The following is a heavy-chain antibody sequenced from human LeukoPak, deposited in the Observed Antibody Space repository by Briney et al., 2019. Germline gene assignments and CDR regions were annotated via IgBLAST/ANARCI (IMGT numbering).Heavy chain of an antibody. V-gene: IGHV4-59*01. CDR1: GGSISSYY. CDR2: IYYSGST. Sequence: SETLSLTCTVSGGSISSYYWSWIRQPPGKGLEWIGYIYYSGSTNYNPSLKSRVTISVDTSKNRFSLKLSSVTAADTAVYYCARHLLPLMVRGVTLPLYCYGMDVWGQGTTVTVSS. J-gene: IGHJ6*02. CDR3: ARHLLPLMVRGVTLPLYCYGMDV. D-gene: IGHD3-10*01.